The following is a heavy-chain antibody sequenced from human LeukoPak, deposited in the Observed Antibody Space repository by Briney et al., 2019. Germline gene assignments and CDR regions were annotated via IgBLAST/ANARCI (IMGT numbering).Heavy chain of an antibody. V-gene: IGHV1-2*02. Sequence: ASVKVSCKASGYTFTGYYMHWVGQAPGQALDWMGWINPNIGGTNYAQKVQGRVTMLRDGSISTAYMDVTRVRSDDPAVYFCATAGIVVFAWAFYIWGQGTMVTVSS. J-gene: IGHJ3*02. CDR3: ATAGIVVFAWAFYI. CDR2: INPNIGGT. D-gene: IGHD3-22*01. CDR1: GYTFTGYY.